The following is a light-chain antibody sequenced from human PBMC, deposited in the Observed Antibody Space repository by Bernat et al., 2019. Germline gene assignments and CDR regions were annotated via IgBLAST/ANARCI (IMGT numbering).Light chain of an antibody. CDR3: QQYGTSPLT. J-gene: IGKJ4*01. V-gene: IGKV3-20*01. Sequence: EIVLTQSPGTLSLSPGERATLSCRASQSVSNSYLAWYQQKPGLAPRLLIYGASSRATGIPDRFSGSGSGTSFTLTISRLEPEDFAVYYCQQYGTSPLTFGGGTKVEI. CDR2: GAS. CDR1: QSVSNSY.